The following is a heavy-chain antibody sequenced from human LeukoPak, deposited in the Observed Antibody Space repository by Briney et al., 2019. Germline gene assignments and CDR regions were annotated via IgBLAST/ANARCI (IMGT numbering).Heavy chain of an antibody. CDR1: GYKFTGYY. J-gene: IGHJ4*02. CDR2: INPNSGDS. D-gene: IGHD6-19*01. Sequence: ASVKVSCKASGYKFTGYYMHWVRQAPGQGLEWMGWINPNSGDSHHAQKFQGRVTMTRDTSISTAYMELSRLRSDDTAVYYCARVPTDSSGWYHLDYWGRGTLVTVSS. V-gene: IGHV1-2*02. CDR3: ARVPTDSSGWYHLDY.